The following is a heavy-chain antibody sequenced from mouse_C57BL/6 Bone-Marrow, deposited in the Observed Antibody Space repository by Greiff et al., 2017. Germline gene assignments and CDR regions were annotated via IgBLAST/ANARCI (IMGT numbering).Heavy chain of an antibody. Sequence: QVQLQQPGAELVKPGASVKLSCKASGYTFTSYWMHWVKQRPGQGLEWIGMIHPNSGSTNYNEKFKSKATLTVDKSSSTAYMQLSSLTSEDSAVYYCARNGYDYEGAYWGQGTLVTVSA. D-gene: IGHD2-4*01. CDR1: GYTFTSYW. CDR2: IHPNSGST. V-gene: IGHV1-64*01. J-gene: IGHJ3*01. CDR3: ARNGYDYEGAY.